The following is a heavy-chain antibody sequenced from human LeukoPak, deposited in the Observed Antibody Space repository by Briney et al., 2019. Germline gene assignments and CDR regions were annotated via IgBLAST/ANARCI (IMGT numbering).Heavy chain of an antibody. D-gene: IGHD6-13*01. J-gene: IGHJ3*02. Sequence: GGSLRLSCAASGFTFSSYAMHWVRQAPGKGLEYVSGISSNGGNTYYTNSVKGRFTISRDNSKNTLYLQMVSLRAEDMAVYYCASSVRSSWDVPNDAFDIWGQGTMVTVS. CDR3: ASSVRSSWDVPNDAFDI. CDR2: ISSNGGNT. CDR1: GFTFSSYA. V-gene: IGHV3-64*01.